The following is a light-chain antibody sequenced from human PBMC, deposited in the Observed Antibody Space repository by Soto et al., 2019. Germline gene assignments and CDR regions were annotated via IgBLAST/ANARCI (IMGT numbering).Light chain of an antibody. V-gene: IGLV2-23*02. CDR1: TSDVGIYNL. J-gene: IGLJ3*02. CDR3: SSYADSRWV. Sequence: QSALTQPGSVSGSPGQSITISCSGTTSDVGIYNLVSWYQQHPGKAPKLVIYEVDKRPSGVSNRFSGSRSGNTASLTISGLQSEDEADYYCSSYADSRWVFGGGTKLTVL. CDR2: EVD.